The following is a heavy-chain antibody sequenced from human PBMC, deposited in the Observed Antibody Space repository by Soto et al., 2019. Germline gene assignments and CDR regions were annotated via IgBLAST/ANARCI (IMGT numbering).Heavy chain of an antibody. CDR2: INHSGST. D-gene: IGHD1-7*01. CDR3: ASSKTTTLQYFDY. CDR1: GGSFSGYY. J-gene: IGHJ4*02. V-gene: IGHV4-34*01. Sequence: SETLSLTCAVYGGSFSGYYWSWIRQPPGKGLEWIGEINHSGSTNYNPSLKSRVTISVDTSKNQFSLKLSSVTAADTAVYYCASSKTTTLQYFDYWGQGTLVTVSS.